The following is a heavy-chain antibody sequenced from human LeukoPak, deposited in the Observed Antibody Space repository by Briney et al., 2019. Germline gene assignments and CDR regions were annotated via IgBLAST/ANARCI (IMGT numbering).Heavy chain of an antibody. J-gene: IGHJ3*02. CDR1: GFTFSSYW. V-gene: IGHV3-74*01. CDR2: INGDGSGT. D-gene: IGHD3-10*01. Sequence: GSLRLSCAASGFTFSSYWMHWVRQAPGKGLVWVSRINGDGSGTSYADSVKGRFTVSRDNAKSTLYLQMNSLRAEGMAVYYCSSGDAHAFDIWGQGTMVTVSS. CDR3: SSGDAHAFDI.